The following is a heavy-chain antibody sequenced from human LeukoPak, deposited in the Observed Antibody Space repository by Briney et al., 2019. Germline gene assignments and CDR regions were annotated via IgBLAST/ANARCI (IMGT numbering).Heavy chain of an antibody. D-gene: IGHD3-10*01. V-gene: IGHV3-23*01. CDR1: GFTISTYD. J-gene: IGHJ4*02. Sequence: GGSLRLSCAASGFTISTYDMIWLRQAPGKGLEWVSSISGGTTYYADSVKARFTISRDTSKNTVYLQMNSLRAEDTAVYYCAKSVYHSGNYWGQGTLVTVSS. CDR2: ISGGTT. CDR3: AKSVYHSGNY.